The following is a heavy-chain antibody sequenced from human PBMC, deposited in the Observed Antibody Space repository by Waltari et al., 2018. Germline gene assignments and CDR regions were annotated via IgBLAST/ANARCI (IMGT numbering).Heavy chain of an antibody. D-gene: IGHD5-12*01. CDR2: ISAYNGNT. CDR1: GYTFTSYG. V-gene: IGHV1-18*01. CDR3: ARLRRRAYYYYYMDV. Sequence: QVQLVQSGAEVKKPGASVKVSCKASGYTFTSYGISWVRQAPGHGLEWMGWISAYNGNTNYAQKLQGRGTMTTDTSTSTAYRELRSLRSDETAGYYCARLRRRAYYYYYMDVWGKGTTVTVSS. J-gene: IGHJ6*03.